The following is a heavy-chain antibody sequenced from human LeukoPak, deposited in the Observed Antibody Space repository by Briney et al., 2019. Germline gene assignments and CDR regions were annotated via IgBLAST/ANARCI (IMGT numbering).Heavy chain of an antibody. CDR1: GGSISGYY. J-gene: IGHJ3*01. CDR3: ARHFRAFDV. D-gene: IGHD2/OR15-2a*01. Sequence: PSETLSLTCTVSGGSISGYYWSWIRQPPGKGLEYIGYIYYSGSANYNPSLKSRVTISVDTSKNQFSLKQSSVTAADTAVYYCARHFRAFDVWGQGTMVTVSS. CDR2: IYYSGSA. V-gene: IGHV4-59*08.